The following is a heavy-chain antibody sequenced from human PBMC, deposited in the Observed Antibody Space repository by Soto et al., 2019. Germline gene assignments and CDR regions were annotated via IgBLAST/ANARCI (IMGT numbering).Heavy chain of an antibody. CDR1: RFTVTSSA. Sequence: VEIGCKASRFTVTSSAVDWVRQARGQRLEWIGRIVVGSGNTNYPQKFQERITIPRDVSPTPDHMGLSSLRYEDTDTYYCPAVTVGGVIVPDCWCQGTFVTVSS. J-gene: IGHJ4*02. CDR2: IVVGSGNT. V-gene: IGHV1-58*01. D-gene: IGHD3-16*02. CDR3: PAVTVGGVIVPDC.